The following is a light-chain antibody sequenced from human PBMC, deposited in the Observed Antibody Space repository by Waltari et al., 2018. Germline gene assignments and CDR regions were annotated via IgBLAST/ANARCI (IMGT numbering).Light chain of an antibody. V-gene: IGKV3-20*01. CDR3: QQYGSSPPWT. J-gene: IGKJ1*01. CDR1: QSVSSRY. Sequence: EIVLTQCPGTLSLSPGERATLSCRASQSVSSRYLAWYQQKPGQAPRLLIYGASSRATGIPDMFSGSGSGTDFTLTISRLGPDDFAVYYCQQYGSSPPWTFGQGTKVEIK. CDR2: GAS.